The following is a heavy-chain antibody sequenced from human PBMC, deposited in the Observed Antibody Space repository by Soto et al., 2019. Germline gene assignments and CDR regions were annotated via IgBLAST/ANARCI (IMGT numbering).Heavy chain of an antibody. D-gene: IGHD3-3*01. J-gene: IGHJ4*02. CDR1: GFPFGSYW. CDR3: VSYFFGVSHF. Sequence: GSLKISCAGSGFPFGSYWMHWVRQIPGKGLVWVSRINYDGSYVTWPDCVKGRSTVSRDSAKYMLYLQMNSLRADDAAVYYCVSYFFGVSHFWGQGTVVTVSS. CDR2: INYDGSYV. V-gene: IGHV3-74*03.